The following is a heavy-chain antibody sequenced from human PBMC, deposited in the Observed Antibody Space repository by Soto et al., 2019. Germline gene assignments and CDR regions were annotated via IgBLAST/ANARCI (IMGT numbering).Heavy chain of an antibody. D-gene: IGHD3-3*02. CDR1: GVSFSSYA. V-gene: IGHV3-23*01. CDR2: ISGSGGST. CDR3: AKDVEAHFWSGYFDY. Sequence: PGGSVRLSCAASGVSFSSYAMSWVRQAPGKGLEWVSAISGSGGSTYYADSVKGRFTISRDNSKNTLYLQMNSLRAEDTAVYYCAKDVEAHFWSGYFDYWGQGTLVTVSS. J-gene: IGHJ4*02.